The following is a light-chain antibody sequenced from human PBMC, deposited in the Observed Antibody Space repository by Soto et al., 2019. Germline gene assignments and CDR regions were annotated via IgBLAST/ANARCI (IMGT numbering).Light chain of an antibody. CDR3: SSYTGSNNHVV. V-gene: IGLV2-8*01. Sequence: QSALTQPPSASGSPGQSVTISCTGTSSDVGGYNHVSWYQHHPGKAPRLMIYEVSKRPSGVPDRFSGSKSGNTASLTVSGLQAEDEGDYYCSSYTGSNNHVVFGGGTKLTVL. CDR2: EVS. CDR1: SSDVGGYNH. J-gene: IGLJ2*01.